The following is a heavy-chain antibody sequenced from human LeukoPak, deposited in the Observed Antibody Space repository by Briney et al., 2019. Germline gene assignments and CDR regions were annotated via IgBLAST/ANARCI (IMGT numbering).Heavy chain of an antibody. D-gene: IGHD3-3*01. Sequence: SETLSLTCTVSGGSISSYYWSWIRQPPGKGLEWIGYIYTSGSTNYNPSLKSRVTISVDTSKNQFSLKLSSVTAADTAVYYCARLDDDFWTFDYWGQGTLVTDSS. V-gene: IGHV4-4*09. CDR3: ARLDDDFWTFDY. J-gene: IGHJ4*02. CDR1: GGSISSYY. CDR2: IYTSGST.